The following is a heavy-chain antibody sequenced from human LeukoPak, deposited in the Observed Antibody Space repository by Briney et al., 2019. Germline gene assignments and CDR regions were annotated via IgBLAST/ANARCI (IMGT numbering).Heavy chain of an antibody. J-gene: IGHJ4*02. D-gene: IGHD2-15*01. V-gene: IGHV4-4*07. CDR2: IYTSGST. CDR3: ARGGRLEIVVVATTDFDY. CDR1: GGSISSYY. Sequence: SETLSLTCTVSGGSISSYYWSWIRQPAGKGLEWIGRIYTSGSTNYNPSLKSRVTMSVDTSKNQFSLKLSSVTAADTAVYYCARGGRLEIVVVATTDFDYWGQGTLVTVSS.